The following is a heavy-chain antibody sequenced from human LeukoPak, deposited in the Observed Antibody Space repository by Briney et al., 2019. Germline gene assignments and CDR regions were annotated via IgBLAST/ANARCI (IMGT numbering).Heavy chain of an antibody. D-gene: IGHD6-6*01. Sequence: PSETLSLTCAVYGGSFSGYYWSWIRQPPGKGLEWIGEINHSGSTNYNPSVKSRVTISVDTSKNQFSLKLSSVTAADTAMYYCARRHVQYSSSSDPYYFDYWGQGTLVTVSS. V-gene: IGHV4-34*01. J-gene: IGHJ4*02. CDR1: GGSFSGYY. CDR3: ARRHVQYSSSSDPYYFDY. CDR2: INHSGST.